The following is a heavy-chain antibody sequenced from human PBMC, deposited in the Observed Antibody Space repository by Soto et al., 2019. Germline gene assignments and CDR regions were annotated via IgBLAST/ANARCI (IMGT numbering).Heavy chain of an antibody. D-gene: IGHD3-10*01. CDR2: IYYSGST. Sequence: SETLSLTCTVSGGSISSYYWSWIRQPPGKGLEWIGYIYYSGSTNYNPSLKSRVTISVDTSKNQFSLKLSSVTAADTAVYYCARDRGHPRITMVRGVIPRAYYGMDVWGQGTTVTVS. CDR1: GGSISSYY. J-gene: IGHJ6*02. CDR3: ARDRGHPRITMVRGVIPRAYYGMDV. V-gene: IGHV4-59*01.